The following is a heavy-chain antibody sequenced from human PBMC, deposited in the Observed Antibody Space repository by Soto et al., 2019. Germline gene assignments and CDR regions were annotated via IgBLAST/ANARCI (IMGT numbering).Heavy chain of an antibody. CDR1: GGTSTRYA. D-gene: IGHD3-3*01. J-gene: IGHJ4*02. CDR2: IVPMFGTS. CDR3: NRGSEYDFWSGYL. V-gene: IGHV1-69*06. Sequence: QERLVQSGAEVRKPGSSVKVSCKVTGGTSTRYAINWVRQAPGQGLGWMGGIVPMFGTSKYAQKFQGRVTITADTSTNIAYMELRSLRSEDTAVYYCNRGSEYDFWSGYLWGQVTLVSVSS.